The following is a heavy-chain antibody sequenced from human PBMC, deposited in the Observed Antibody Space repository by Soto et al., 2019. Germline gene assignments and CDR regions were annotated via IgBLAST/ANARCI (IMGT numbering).Heavy chain of an antibody. CDR2: IYWDDDK. CDR3: AHSDPTLLKLVP. V-gene: IGHV2-5*02. D-gene: IGHD1-26*01. Sequence: QITLKESGPTLVKPTQTLTLTCTFSEVALSTSGVGVGWIRQTPGKALEWLALIYWDDDKRYSPSLKSRLTITNDPSKNQVVLTMTNMDPVDTATYYCAHSDPTLLKLVPWGQGTLVTVSS. CDR1: EVALSTSGVG. J-gene: IGHJ5*02.